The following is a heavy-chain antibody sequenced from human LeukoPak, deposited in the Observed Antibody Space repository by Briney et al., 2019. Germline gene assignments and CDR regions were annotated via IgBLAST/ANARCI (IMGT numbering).Heavy chain of an antibody. Sequence: PSETLSLTCTVSGGSISSYYWSWIRQPPGKGLEWIGYIYYSGSTNYNPSLKSRVTISVDTSKNQFSLKLSSVTAADTAVYYCARGGTMVRGVIIDYYYYMDVWGKGTTVTVSS. CDR1: GGSISSYY. D-gene: IGHD3-10*01. V-gene: IGHV4-59*01. CDR2: IYYSGST. J-gene: IGHJ6*03. CDR3: ARGGTMVRGVIIDYYYYMDV.